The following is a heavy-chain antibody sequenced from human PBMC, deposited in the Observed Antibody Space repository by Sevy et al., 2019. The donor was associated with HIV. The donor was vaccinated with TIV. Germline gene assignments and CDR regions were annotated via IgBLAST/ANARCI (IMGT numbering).Heavy chain of an antibody. CDR1: GGSFSGYY. D-gene: IGHD2-15*01. V-gene: IGHV4-34*01. CDR2: INHSGST. CDR3: ARGRLLVAATNFDY. Sequence: SETLSLTCAVYGGSFSGYYWSWIRQPPGKGLEWIGEINHSGSTNYNPSLKSRVTISVDTSKNQFSLKLSSVTAADTAVYYCARGRLLVAATNFDYWGHGTLVTVSS. J-gene: IGHJ4*01.